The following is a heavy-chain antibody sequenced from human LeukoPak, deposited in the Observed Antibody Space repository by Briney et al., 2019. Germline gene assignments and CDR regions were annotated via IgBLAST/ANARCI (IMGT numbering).Heavy chain of an antibody. Sequence: GWSLRLSCAASGFTFSSYAMHWVRQAPGKGLEWVSSISGSGGSTYYADSVRGRFTVSRDNSRNTLALQMNSLRAEDTAVYYCAGSPTVDAAFDIWGQGTMVTVSS. D-gene: IGHD4-23*01. J-gene: IGHJ3*02. CDR2: ISGSGGST. V-gene: IGHV3-23*01. CDR1: GFTFSSYA. CDR3: AGSPTVDAAFDI.